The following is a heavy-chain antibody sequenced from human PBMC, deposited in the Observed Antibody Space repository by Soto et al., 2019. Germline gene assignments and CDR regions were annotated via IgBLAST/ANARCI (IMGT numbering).Heavy chain of an antibody. CDR3: ARASRYCSSTSCYRGFDY. D-gene: IGHD2-2*01. CDR2: INAGNGNT. CDR1: GYTFTSYA. J-gene: IGHJ4*02. Sequence: AASVKVSCKASGYTFTSYAMHWVRQAPGQRLEWMGWINAGNGNTKYSQKFQGRVTITRDTSASTAYMELGSLRSEDTAVYYCARASRYCSSTSCYRGFDYSGQATLVTVSS. V-gene: IGHV1-3*01.